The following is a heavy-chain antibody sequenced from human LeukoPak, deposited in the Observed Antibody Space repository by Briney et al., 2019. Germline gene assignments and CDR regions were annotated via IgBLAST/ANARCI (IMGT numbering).Heavy chain of an antibody. D-gene: IGHD3-22*01. V-gene: IGHV1-69*05. Sequence: ASVKVSCKASGGTFSSYAISWVRQAPGQGPEWMGGIIPVFGTANYAQKFQGRVTITTDESTSTAYMELSSLRSEDTAVYYCARSYYYDSSGYSLYAFDIWGQGTMVTVSS. J-gene: IGHJ3*02. CDR1: GGTFSSYA. CDR2: IIPVFGTA. CDR3: ARSYYYDSSGYSLYAFDI.